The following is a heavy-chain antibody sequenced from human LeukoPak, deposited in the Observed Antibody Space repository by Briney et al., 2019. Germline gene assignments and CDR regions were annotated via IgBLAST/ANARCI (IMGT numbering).Heavy chain of an antibody. J-gene: IGHJ3*02. V-gene: IGHV1-18*01. CDR2: ISAYNGNT. CDR1: GYTFTSYG. D-gene: IGHD2-15*01. Sequence: GASVNLSCKSSGYTFTSYGISWVRQAPGQGLEWMGWISAYNGNTNYAQKLQGRVTMTTDTSTSTAYMELRSLRSDDTAVYYCARKLGGSKHGDAFDIWGQGTMVTVSS. CDR3: ARKLGGSKHGDAFDI.